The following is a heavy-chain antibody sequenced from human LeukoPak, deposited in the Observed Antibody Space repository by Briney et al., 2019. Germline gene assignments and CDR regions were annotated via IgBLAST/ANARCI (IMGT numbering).Heavy chain of an antibody. CDR2: ISSSGGST. CDR1: RFTFSSYG. CDR3: ARDLGVEATGNDAFDI. V-gene: IGHV3-21*01. J-gene: IGHJ3*02. D-gene: IGHD1-1*01. Sequence: GGSLRLSCAASRFTFSSYGMSWVRQAPGKGLEWVSGISSSGGSTYYADSVKGRFTISRDNAKNSLYLQMNSLRAEDTAVYYCARDLGVEATGNDAFDIWGQGTMVTVSS.